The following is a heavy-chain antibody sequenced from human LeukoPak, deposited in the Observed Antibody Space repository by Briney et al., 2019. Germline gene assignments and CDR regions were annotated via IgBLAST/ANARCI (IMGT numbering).Heavy chain of an antibody. J-gene: IGHJ4*02. CDR3: ARLTLRGVIQ. V-gene: IGHV3-20*04. Sequence: GGSLRLSCAAPGFTFDDYGMSWVRQVSGKGLEWVSGINWNGDSTSYSDSVKGRFTISRDNAKKTLYLQVNSLRAEDTAVYYCARLTLRGVIQWGQGTLVTVSS. CDR1: GFTFDDYG. CDR2: INWNGDST. D-gene: IGHD3-10*01.